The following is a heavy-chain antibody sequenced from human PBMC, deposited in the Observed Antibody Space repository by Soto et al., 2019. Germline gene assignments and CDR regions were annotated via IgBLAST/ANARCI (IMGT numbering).Heavy chain of an antibody. D-gene: IGHD5-12*01. CDR1: GGSISSSSYY. CDR3: ARPPSYSGYGDAFDI. Sequence: QLQLQESGPGLVKPSETLSLTCTVSGGSISSSSYYWGWIRQPPGKGLEWIGSIYYSGSTYYNPSLKSRVTISVDTSKNQFSLKLSSVTAADTAVYCCARPPSYSGYGDAFDIWGQGTMVTVSS. CDR2: IYYSGST. V-gene: IGHV4-39*01. J-gene: IGHJ3*02.